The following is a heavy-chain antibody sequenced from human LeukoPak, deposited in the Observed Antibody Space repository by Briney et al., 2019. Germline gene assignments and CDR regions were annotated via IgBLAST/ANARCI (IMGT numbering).Heavy chain of an antibody. J-gene: IGHJ5*02. Sequence: PGGSLRLSCAASGFTFSSYWMSWVRQAPGKGLEWVANIKQDGSEKYYADSVKGRFTISRDNAKNSLYLQMDSLRAEDTAVYYCARDHGGVFWFDPWGQGTLVTVSS. CDR1: GFTFSSYW. D-gene: IGHD4-23*01. V-gene: IGHV3-7*01. CDR2: IKQDGSEK. CDR3: ARDHGGVFWFDP.